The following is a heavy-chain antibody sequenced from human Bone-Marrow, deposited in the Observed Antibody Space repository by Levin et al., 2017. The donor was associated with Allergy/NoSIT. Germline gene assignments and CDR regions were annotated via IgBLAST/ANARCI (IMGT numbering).Heavy chain of an antibody. J-gene: IGHJ4*02. V-gene: IGHV3-23*01. CDR2: INSGGDST. Sequence: GESLKISCAASGVTFRNNVMSWVRQAPGKGLEWVSSINSGGDSTYYADSVKGRFSISRDNSKNTLYLQMDSLRAEDTAVYFCAKLVVIIYGDDDDYWGQGTLVTVSS. D-gene: IGHD4-17*01. CDR3: AKLVVIIYGDDDDY. CDR1: GVTFRNNV.